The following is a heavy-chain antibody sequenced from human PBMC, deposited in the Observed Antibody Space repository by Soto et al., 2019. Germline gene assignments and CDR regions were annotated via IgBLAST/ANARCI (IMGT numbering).Heavy chain of an antibody. V-gene: IGHV3-23*01. CDR2: ISGSGGST. J-gene: IGHJ6*02. Sequence: GGSLRLSCAASGFTFSSYAMSWVRQAPGKGLEWVSAISGSGGSTYYADSVKGRFTISRDNSKNTLYLQMNSLRAEDTAVYYCAKDRMGDILTGYLRLAVYYYYGMDVWGQGTTVTVSS. D-gene: IGHD3-9*01. CDR1: GFTFSSYA. CDR3: AKDRMGDILTGYLRLAVYYYYGMDV.